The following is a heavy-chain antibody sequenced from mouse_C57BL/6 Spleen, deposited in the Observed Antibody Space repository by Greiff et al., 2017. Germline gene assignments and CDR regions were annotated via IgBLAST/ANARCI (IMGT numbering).Heavy chain of an antibody. CDR3: ARTVVAKDYAMDY. Sequence: VQLQQSGAELAKPGASVKLSCKASGYTFTSYWMHWVKQRPGQGLEWIGEIDPSDSYTNYNQKFKGKSTLTVDKSSSTAYMQLSSLTSEDSAVYYCARTVVAKDYAMDYWGQGTSVTVSS. CDR1: GYTFTSYW. D-gene: IGHD1-1*01. J-gene: IGHJ4*01. CDR2: IDPSDSYT. V-gene: IGHV1-69*01.